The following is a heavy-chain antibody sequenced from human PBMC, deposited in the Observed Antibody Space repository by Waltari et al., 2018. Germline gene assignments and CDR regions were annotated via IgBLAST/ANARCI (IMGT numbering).Heavy chain of an antibody. Sequence: EVQLLESGGGLLQPGGSLRLSCSASGFSFGGFALNWVRQAPGKGLEWVSGVSGSGATTNYADSVRGRFTVSRDNTRNTVYLQMNSLRAEDTAVYYCAKAFRGYSGSYFDIWGRGTLVAVSA. CDR1: GFSFGGFA. CDR2: VSGSGATT. D-gene: IGHD5-12*01. CDR3: AKAFRGYSGSYFDI. V-gene: IGHV3-23*01. J-gene: IGHJ4*02.